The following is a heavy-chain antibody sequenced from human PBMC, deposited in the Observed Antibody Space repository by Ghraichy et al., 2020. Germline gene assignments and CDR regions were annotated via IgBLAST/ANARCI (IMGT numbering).Heavy chain of an antibody. Sequence: SGPTLVKPTQTLTLTCSFSGLSLTTNGVRVSWIRQPPGKALEWLARIDWDDDEFYNTSLKTRLTISKDTSKNQVVLRMTNMDPVDTATYYCARSTQGFCSGDSCYFGWFDAWGQGTLVTVSA. J-gene: IGHJ5*02. CDR3: ARSTQGFCSGDSCYFGWFDA. CDR1: GLSLTTNGVR. CDR2: IDWDDDE. D-gene: IGHD2-15*01. V-gene: IGHV2-70*04.